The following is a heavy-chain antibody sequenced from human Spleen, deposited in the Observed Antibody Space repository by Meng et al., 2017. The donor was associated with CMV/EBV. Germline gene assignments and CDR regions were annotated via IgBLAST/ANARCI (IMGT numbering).Heavy chain of an antibody. CDR1: GYSFTSYG. D-gene: IGHD2-2*01. CDR2: ISGDNSNP. J-gene: IGHJ4*02. Sequence: GYSFTSYGITWVRQAPGQGLEWMGWISGDNSNPNYAQKFQGRVTITADKSTSTAYMELSSLRSEDTAVYYCARATYYCSSTSCPFDYWGQGTLVTVSS. V-gene: IGHV1-18*01. CDR3: ARATYYCSSTSCPFDY.